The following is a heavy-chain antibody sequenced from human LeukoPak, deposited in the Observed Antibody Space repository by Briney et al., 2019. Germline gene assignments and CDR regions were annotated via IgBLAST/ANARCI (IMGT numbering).Heavy chain of an antibody. CDR3: ARVFLRWNLPYYFDF. D-gene: IGHD1-7*01. J-gene: IGHJ4*02. V-gene: IGHV3-7*01. Sequence: GGSLRLSCAASGFTFSSYEMDWVRQAPGKGLEWVANIKQDGTEKYYVDSVRGRFTISRDNAKTSLYLQMNSLRVEDTAVYYCARVFLRWNLPYYFDFWGQGTLVTVSS. CDR1: GFTFSSYE. CDR2: IKQDGTEK.